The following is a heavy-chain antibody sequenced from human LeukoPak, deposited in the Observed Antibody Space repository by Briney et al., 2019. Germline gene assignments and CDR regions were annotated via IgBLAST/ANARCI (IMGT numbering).Heavy chain of an antibody. J-gene: IGHJ3*02. CDR1: GYTLTELS. CDR2: FDPEDGET. Sequence: ASVKVSCKVSGYTLTELSMHWVRQAPGKGLEWMGGFDPEDGETIYAQKFQGRVTMTEDTSTDTAYMELGSLRSEDTAVYYCATVGTTCAGAFDIWGQGTMVTVSS. V-gene: IGHV1-24*01. D-gene: IGHD1-7*01. CDR3: ATVGTTCAGAFDI.